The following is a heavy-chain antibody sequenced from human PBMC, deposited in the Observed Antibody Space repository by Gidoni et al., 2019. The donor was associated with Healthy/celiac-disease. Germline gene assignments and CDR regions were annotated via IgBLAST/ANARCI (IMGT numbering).Heavy chain of an antibody. CDR2: IKSKTDGGTT. J-gene: IGHJ6*02. D-gene: IGHD3-10*01. CDR3: TSITLLWFGELELGGMDV. V-gene: IGHV3-15*01. Sequence: EVQLVESGGGLVKPGGSLRLSCAASGFTFSNAWMSWVRQAPGKGLEWVGRIKSKTDGGTTDYAAPVKGRFTISRDDSKNTLYLQMNSLKTEDTAVYYCTSITLLWFGELELGGMDVWGQGTTVTVSS. CDR1: GFTFSNAW.